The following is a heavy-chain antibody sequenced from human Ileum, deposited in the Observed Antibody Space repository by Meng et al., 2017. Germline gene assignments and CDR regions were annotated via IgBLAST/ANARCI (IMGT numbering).Heavy chain of an antibody. V-gene: IGHV1-3*04. Sequence: QVQLVQSGAVVKKPGASMRISCKAPGNTFATYKIRWVRQAPGQGLEWMAWINTGGGDTQFSPKFQGRVTLTGDISTFTAYMDLTSLTSDDTAIYYCARDEIDWGQGTLVTVSS. D-gene: IGHD2-21*01. CDR3: ARDEID. CDR2: INTGGGDT. J-gene: IGHJ4*02. CDR1: GNTFATYK.